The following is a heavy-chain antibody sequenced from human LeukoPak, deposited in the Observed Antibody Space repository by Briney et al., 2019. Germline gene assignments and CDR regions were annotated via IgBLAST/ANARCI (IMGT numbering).Heavy chain of an antibody. D-gene: IGHD2-2*01. CDR1: GFTFNSYA. CDR2: ISGNGGST. Sequence: PGGSLRLSCAASGFTFNSYAMNWVRQAPGKGPEWVSTISGNGGSTYYADSVKGRFTISRDSSENTLYLQMSSLRAEDTAVYYCAKGGRYCYNINCYFSHWGQGTLVTVSS. J-gene: IGHJ4*02. CDR3: AKGGRYCYNINCYFSH. V-gene: IGHV3-23*01.